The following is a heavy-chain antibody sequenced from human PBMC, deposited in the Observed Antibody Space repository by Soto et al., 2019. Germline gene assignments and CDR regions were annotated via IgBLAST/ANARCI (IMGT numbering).Heavy chain of an antibody. Sequence: DVQLVESGGGLVQPGRSLRLSCAASGFTFDDYAMHWVRQAPGKGLEWVSGISWNSGSIGYADSVKGRFTISRDNAKNSLYLQMNSLRAEDTALYYCAKEGEGLRWVGWFDPWGQGTLVTVSS. CDR3: AKEGEGLRWVGWFDP. CDR2: ISWNSGSI. J-gene: IGHJ5*02. CDR1: GFTFDDYA. D-gene: IGHD4-17*01. V-gene: IGHV3-9*01.